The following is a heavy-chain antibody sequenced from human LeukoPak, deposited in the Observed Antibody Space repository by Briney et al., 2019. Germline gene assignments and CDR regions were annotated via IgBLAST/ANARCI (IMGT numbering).Heavy chain of an antibody. D-gene: IGHD2-15*01. CDR2: IYYSGST. Sequence: SETLSLTCTVSGGSISSYYWSWIRQPPGKGLEWIGYIYYSGSTNYNPSLKSRVTISVDTSKNQFSLKLSSVTAADTAVYYCARGSCSGGSCPLHFDYWGQGTLVTVSS. CDR3: ARGSCSGGSCPLHFDY. CDR1: GGSISSYY. V-gene: IGHV4-59*01. J-gene: IGHJ4*02.